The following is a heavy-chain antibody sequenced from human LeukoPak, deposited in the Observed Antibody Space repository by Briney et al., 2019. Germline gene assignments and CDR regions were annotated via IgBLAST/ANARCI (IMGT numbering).Heavy chain of an antibody. CDR3: AKGSYSSGSNYFDY. Sequence: PGGSLRLSCAASEFTFSSYAMSWVRQAPGKGLEWVSSIGGSGDSAYYADSVKGRFTISRDNSKDTLYLQMNSLRAEDMALYYCAKGSYSSGSNYFDYWGQGTLVTVSS. CDR2: IGGSGDSA. D-gene: IGHD6-19*01. V-gene: IGHV3-23*01. CDR1: EFTFSSYA. J-gene: IGHJ4*02.